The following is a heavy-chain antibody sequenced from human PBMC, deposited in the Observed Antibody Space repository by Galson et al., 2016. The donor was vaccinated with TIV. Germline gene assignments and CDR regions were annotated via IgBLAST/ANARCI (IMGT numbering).Heavy chain of an antibody. CDR2: INPIFGTA. V-gene: IGHV1-69*06. CDR1: GGTFSNFV. D-gene: IGHD3-10*01. CDR3: ASGRGYYFGSGSSYFDY. Sequence: SVKVSCKASGGTFSNFVISWVRQAPGQGLEWMGSINPIFGTANYAQKFQGRVTITADTSTSTIHMELSSLRSEDTAVYYCASGRGYYFGSGSSYFDYWGQGSLVTVSS. J-gene: IGHJ4*02.